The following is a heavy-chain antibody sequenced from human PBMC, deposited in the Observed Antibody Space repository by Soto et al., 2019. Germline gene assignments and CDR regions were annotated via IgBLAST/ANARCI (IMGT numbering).Heavy chain of an antibody. D-gene: IGHD4-17*01. CDR2: IYYSGST. V-gene: IGHV4-31*03. Sequence: SETLSLTCTVSGGSISSGGYYWSWIRQHPGKGLEWIGYIYYSGSTYYNPSLKSRVTISVDTSKNQFSLKLSSVTAADTAVYYCARSRMTNDYGDYEGLDAQLYYYYYYMEVWGKGTTVTVSS. J-gene: IGHJ6*03. CDR1: GGSISSGGYY. CDR3: ARSRMTNDYGDYEGLDAQLYYYYYYMEV.